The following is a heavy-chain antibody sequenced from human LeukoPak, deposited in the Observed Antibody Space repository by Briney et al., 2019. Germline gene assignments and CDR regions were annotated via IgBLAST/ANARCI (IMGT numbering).Heavy chain of an antibody. CDR3: ARVLSGGPEIYYYYYGMDV. J-gene: IGHJ6*02. CDR1: GYSISSGHY. D-gene: IGHD2-15*01. CDR2: IYHSGST. V-gene: IGHV4-38-2*02. Sequence: SETLSLTCTVSGYSISSGHYWGWIRQPPGKGLEWIGSIYHSGSTYYNPSLKSRVTISVDTSKNQFSLKLSSVTAADTAVYYCARVLSGGPEIYYYYYGMDVWGQGTTVTVSS.